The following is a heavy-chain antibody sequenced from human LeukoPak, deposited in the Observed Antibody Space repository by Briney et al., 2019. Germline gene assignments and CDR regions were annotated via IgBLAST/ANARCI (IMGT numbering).Heavy chain of an antibody. V-gene: IGHV7-4-1*02. J-gene: IGHJ4*02. CDR2: INTNTGNP. CDR1: GYTFTSYA. CDR3: ASPAPSPYSSSSEYYFDY. D-gene: IGHD6-6*01. Sequence: ASVKVSCKASGYTFTSYAMNWVRQAPGQGLEWMGWINTNTGNPTYAQGFTGRFVFSLDTPVSTAYLQISSLKAEDTAVYYCASPAPSPYSSSSEYYFDYWGQGTLVTVSS.